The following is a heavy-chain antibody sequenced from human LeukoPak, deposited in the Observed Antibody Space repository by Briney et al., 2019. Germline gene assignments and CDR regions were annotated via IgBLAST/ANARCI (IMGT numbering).Heavy chain of an antibody. CDR2: IKQDGSEK. V-gene: IGHV3-7*04. Sequence: GGSLRLSCAASGFTFGSYWMSWVRQAPGKGLEWVAQIKQDGSEKYYVDSVKGRFTISRDNAKNSLYLQMNSLRAEDTAVYYCARDTIATVFDYWGQGTLVTVSS. CDR3: ARDTIATVFDY. J-gene: IGHJ4*02. CDR1: GFTFGSYW. D-gene: IGHD2-21*01.